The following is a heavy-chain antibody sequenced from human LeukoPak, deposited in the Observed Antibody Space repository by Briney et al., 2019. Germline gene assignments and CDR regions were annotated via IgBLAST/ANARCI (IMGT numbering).Heavy chain of an antibody. CDR3: SRDNPSGSLALFDP. D-gene: IGHD1-14*01. V-gene: IGHV1-18*01. Sequence: ASVKVSFKASGYTFTSYGISWVRQAPGQGLEWMGWISAYNGNTNYAQKLQGRVTMTTDTSTSTAYMELRSLRSDDTAVYYWSRDNPSGSLALFDPWGQGNLVTVSS. CDR1: GYTFTSYG. CDR2: ISAYNGNT. J-gene: IGHJ5*02.